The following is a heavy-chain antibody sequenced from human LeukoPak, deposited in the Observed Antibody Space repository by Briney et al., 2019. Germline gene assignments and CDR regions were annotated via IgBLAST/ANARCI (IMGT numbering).Heavy chain of an antibody. Sequence: PSETLSLTCTVSGGSISSSSYYWGWIRQPPGKGLEWIGSIYYSGSTYYNPSLKSRVTISVDTSKNQFSLKLSSVTAADTAVYYCATHGLAKWDYWGQGTLVTVSS. V-gene: IGHV4-39*01. CDR3: ATHGLAKWDY. D-gene: IGHD5-12*01. J-gene: IGHJ4*02. CDR2: IYYSGST. CDR1: GGSISSSSYY.